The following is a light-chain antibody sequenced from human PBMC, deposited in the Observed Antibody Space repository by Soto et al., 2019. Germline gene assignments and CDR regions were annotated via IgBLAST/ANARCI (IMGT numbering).Light chain of an antibody. CDR3: QQYNSYPRT. CDR2: AAS. J-gene: IGKJ1*01. CDR1: QGISSY. Sequence: DIQMTQSPSSLSASVGDRVTITCRASQGISSYLAWFQQKPGKAPTSLIYAASSLQSGVPSKFSGSGSGTDFTLTISSLQPEDFATYYCQQYNSYPRTFGQGTKVEIK. V-gene: IGKV1-16*02.